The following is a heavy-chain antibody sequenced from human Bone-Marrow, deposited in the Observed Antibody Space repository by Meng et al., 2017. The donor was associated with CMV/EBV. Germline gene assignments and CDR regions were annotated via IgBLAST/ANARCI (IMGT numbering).Heavy chain of an antibody. CDR3: ARDLVEPPYYYYGMDV. D-gene: IGHD1-26*01. CDR2: FSTTSSYI. CDR1: GFTFSTYS. J-gene: IGHJ6*02. V-gene: IGHV3-21*01. Sequence: GGSLRLSCAASGFTFSTYSVTWVRQAPGKGLEWVSSFSTTSSYIYYADSVKGRFTISRDNAKNSLYLQMNSLRAEDTAVYYCARDLVEPPYYYYGMDVWGQGTTVTVSS.